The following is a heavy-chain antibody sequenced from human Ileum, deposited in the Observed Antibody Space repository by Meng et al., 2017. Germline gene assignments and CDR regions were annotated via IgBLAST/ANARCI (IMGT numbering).Heavy chain of an antibody. CDR3: VTGGSLYCSGGSCRPAYYYYDMDV. D-gene: IGHD2-15*01. CDR2: ISSSGSYI. J-gene: IGHJ6*02. CDR1: GFTFSDYS. V-gene: IGHV3-21*01. Sequence: GESLKISCAASGFTFSDYSMNWVRQAPGKGLEWVSSISSSGSYINHADSLKSRFTISRDNAKNSLYLQMNSLRAEDSAVYYCVTGGSLYCSGGSCRPAYYYYDMDVWGQGTTVTVS.